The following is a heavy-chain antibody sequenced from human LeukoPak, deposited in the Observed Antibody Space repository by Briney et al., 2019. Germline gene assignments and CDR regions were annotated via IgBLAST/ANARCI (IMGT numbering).Heavy chain of an antibody. CDR2: INHSGST. J-gene: IGHJ4*02. CDR3: ARGLVSSSWYDY. V-gene: IGHV4-34*01. D-gene: IGHD6-13*01. CDR1: GGSFSGYY. Sequence: PSETLSLTCAVYGGSFSGYYWSWIRQPPGKGLEWIGEINHSGSTNSNPSLKSRVTISVDTSKNQFSLKLSSVTAADTAVYYCARGLVSSSWYDYWGQGTLVTVSS.